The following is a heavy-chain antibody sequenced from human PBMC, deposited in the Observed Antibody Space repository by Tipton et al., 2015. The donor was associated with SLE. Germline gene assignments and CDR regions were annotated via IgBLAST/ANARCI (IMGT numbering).Heavy chain of an antibody. Sequence: TLSLTCTVSGYSISSAYYWGWIRQPPGKGLEWIGSIYHSGSTYYTPSLKSRVTISLDTSKNQFSLKLSSVTAADTAVYYCARGSPDYDFWSGYSGWFDPWGQGTLVTVSS. D-gene: IGHD3-3*01. CDR2: IYHSGST. CDR1: GYSISSAYY. J-gene: IGHJ5*02. CDR3: ARGSPDYDFWSGYSGWFDP. V-gene: IGHV4-38-2*02.